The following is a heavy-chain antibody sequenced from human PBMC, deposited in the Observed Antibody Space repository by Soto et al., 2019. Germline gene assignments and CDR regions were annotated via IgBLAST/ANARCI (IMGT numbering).Heavy chain of an antibody. D-gene: IGHD3-9*01. Sequence: LRLSCAASGFTFSSYSMNWVRQAPGKGLEWVSSISSSSSYIYYADSVKGRFTISRDNAKNSLYLQMNSLRAEDTAVYYCARHQVGYFEQDFCYYGMDVWGQGTTVTVSS. V-gene: IGHV3-21*01. CDR1: GFTFSSYS. CDR3: ARHQVGYFEQDFCYYGMDV. J-gene: IGHJ6*02. CDR2: ISSSSSYI.